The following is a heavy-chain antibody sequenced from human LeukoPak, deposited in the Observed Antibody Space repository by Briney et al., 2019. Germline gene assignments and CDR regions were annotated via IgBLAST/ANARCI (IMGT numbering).Heavy chain of an antibody. CDR2: INCYNGDT. V-gene: IGHV1-18*01. J-gene: IGHJ6*03. CDR3: ATFPHPYYYHVDV. Sequence: APSVKVFCKASGYTLNRFGIRWVRLAPGQGLEELGWINCYNGDTNTAEKVPDRVTLTADTSTSTDYMELRSLRSDDTAVYYCATFPHPYYYHVDVWDTETTVTVSS. D-gene: IGHD3-3*02. CDR1: GYTLNRFG.